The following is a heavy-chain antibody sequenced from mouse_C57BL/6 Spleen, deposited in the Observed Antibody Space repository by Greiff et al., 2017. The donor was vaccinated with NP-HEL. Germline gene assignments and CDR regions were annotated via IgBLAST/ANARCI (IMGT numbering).Heavy chain of an antibody. CDR3: ARWDIAMDY. CDR2: IYPGSGNT. D-gene: IGHD4-1*01. V-gene: IGHV1-66*01. CDR1: GYSFTSYY. J-gene: IGHJ4*01. Sequence: VQLQQSGPELVKPGASVKISCKASGYSFTSYYIHWVKQRPGQGLEWIGWIYPGSGNTKYNEKFKGKATLTAETSSSTAYMQLSSLTSEDSAVYYCARWDIAMDYWGQGTTVTVSS.